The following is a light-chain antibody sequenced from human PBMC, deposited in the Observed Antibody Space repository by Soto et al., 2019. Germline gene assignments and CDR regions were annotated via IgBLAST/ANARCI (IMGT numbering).Light chain of an antibody. J-gene: IGKJ1*01. CDR2: DVS. Sequence: IVLTQSPVTLSLSPGERATLSCRASQNISSYLIWYQQKPGQAPRLLMYDVSNRATGIPARFSGSGSGTDFTLTISSLEPEDLAVYYCQQRSNWPRTFSQGTKVEIK. V-gene: IGKV3-11*01. CDR3: QQRSNWPRT. CDR1: QNISSY.